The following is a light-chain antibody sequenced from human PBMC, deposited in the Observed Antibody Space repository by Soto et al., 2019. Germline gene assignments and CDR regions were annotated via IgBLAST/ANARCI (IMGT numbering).Light chain of an antibody. CDR2: DVT. CDR3: SSYTSSSTYV. CDR1: RSDVGGYNY. V-gene: IGLV2-14*01. J-gene: IGLJ1*01. Sequence: QSVLTQPASVSGSPGQSITISCTGTRSDVGGYNYVYWHQQHPGKAPKLMICDVTNRPSGVSDRFSGSKSGNTASLTISWLQAEDEADYYCSSYTSSSTYVFGAGTKVTVL.